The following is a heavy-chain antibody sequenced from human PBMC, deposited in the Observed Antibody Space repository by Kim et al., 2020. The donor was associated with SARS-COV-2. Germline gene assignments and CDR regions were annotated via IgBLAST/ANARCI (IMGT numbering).Heavy chain of an antibody. Sequence: GSVKGRCNIHMDDDKNSLYLQMHSLRDEDTAVYYCARGTRIAVAGFYFDYWGQGTLVTVSS. D-gene: IGHD6-19*01. J-gene: IGHJ4*02. CDR3: ARGTRIAVAGFYFDY. V-gene: IGHV3-48*02.